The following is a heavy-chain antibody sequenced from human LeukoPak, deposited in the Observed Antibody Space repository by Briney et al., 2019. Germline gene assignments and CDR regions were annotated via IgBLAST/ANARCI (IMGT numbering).Heavy chain of an antibody. J-gene: IGHJ4*02. V-gene: IGHV3-15*01. Sequence: PGGSLRLSCAASGFTFSNAWMSWVRQAPGKGLEWVGRIKSKIDGGSTDYAAPVEGRFTISRDDSKNTLYLQMNSLKTEDTAVYYCTTVFAGDSSGYSFDCWGQGTLVTVSS. CDR3: TTVFAGDSSGYSFDC. CDR2: IKSKIDGGST. CDR1: GFTFSNAW. D-gene: IGHD3-22*01.